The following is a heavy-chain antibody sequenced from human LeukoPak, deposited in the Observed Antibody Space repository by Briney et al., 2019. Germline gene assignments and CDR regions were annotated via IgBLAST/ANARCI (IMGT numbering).Heavy chain of an antibody. Sequence: SETLPLTCAVSGGSISSGGYSWSWIRQPPGKGLEWIGYIYHSGSTYYNPSLKSRVTISVDRSKNQFSLKLSSVTAADTAVYYCARVGYCSSTSCALLDYWGQGTLVTVSS. V-gene: IGHV4-30-2*01. J-gene: IGHJ4*02. CDR1: GGSISSGGYS. CDR2: IYHSGST. CDR3: ARVGYCSSTSCALLDY. D-gene: IGHD2-2*03.